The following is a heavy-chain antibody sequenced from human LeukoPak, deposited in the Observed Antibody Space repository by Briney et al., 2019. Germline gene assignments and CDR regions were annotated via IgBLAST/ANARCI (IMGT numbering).Heavy chain of an antibody. CDR3: ARVFRAAAVDY. CDR2: IYHNGRT. V-gene: IGHV4-59*01. J-gene: IGHJ4*02. D-gene: IGHD6-13*01. CDR1: GGSISSYY. Sequence: SETLSLTCTVSGGSISSYYWSWIRQPPGKGLDWIGFIYHNGRTDYNPSLKSRVTISADTSKNQFSLRLSSVTAADTAVYYCARVFRAAAVDYWGQGTLVTVSS.